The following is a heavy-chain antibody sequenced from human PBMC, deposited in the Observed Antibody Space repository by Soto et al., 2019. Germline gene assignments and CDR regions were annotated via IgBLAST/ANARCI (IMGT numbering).Heavy chain of an antibody. J-gene: IGHJ6*02. CDR2: INHSGST. V-gene: IGHV4-34*01. CDR3: ARGSATVTKYYYYYYGMDV. Sequence: SETLSLTCAVYGGSFSGCYWSWIRQPPGKGLEWIGEINHSGSTNYNPSLKSRVTMSVDTSKNQFSLKLSSVTAADTAVYYCARGSATVTKYYYYYYGMDVWGQGTTVTVSS. CDR1: GGSFSGCY. D-gene: IGHD4-17*01.